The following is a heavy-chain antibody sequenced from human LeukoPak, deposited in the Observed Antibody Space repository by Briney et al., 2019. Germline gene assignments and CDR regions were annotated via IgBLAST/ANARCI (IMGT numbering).Heavy chain of an antibody. CDR3: ARESGTVVTPDAFDI. CDR1: GGSISSGNYY. V-gene: IGHV4-61*02. Sequence: SETLSLTCTVSGGSISSGNYYWSWIRQPAGRGLEWIGRIYTSGSTTYNPSLKSRVTISVDTSKNQFSLKLSSVTAADTAVYYCARESGTVVTPDAFDIWGQGTMVTVSS. D-gene: IGHD4-23*01. J-gene: IGHJ3*02. CDR2: IYTSGST.